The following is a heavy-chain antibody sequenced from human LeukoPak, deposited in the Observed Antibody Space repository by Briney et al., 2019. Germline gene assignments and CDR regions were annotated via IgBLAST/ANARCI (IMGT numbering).Heavy chain of an antibody. CDR2: IKEDGSED. CDR1: GFTFSRAW. D-gene: IGHD5-24*01. V-gene: IGHV3-7*01. CDR3: ARDADGYED. Sequence: QAGGSLRLSCAASGFTFSRAWMSWVRQAPGKGLEWVANIKEDGSEDYYADSVKGRFAIFKDNAKNSLYLQMNNLRAEDTAMYYCARDADGYEDWGQGTLVIVSS. J-gene: IGHJ4*02.